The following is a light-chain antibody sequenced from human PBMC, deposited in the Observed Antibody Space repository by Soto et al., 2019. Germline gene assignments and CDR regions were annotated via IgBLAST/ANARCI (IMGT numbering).Light chain of an antibody. Sequence: AIQMTQSPSSLSASVGDRVTITCRASQGIRNDLGWYQQKPGKAPKLLIYAASSLQSGDPSRFSGNGSGTDFTLTISSLQPEDFANYYCLQDYNYPRTFGQGTKVDIK. J-gene: IGKJ1*01. V-gene: IGKV1-6*01. CDR1: QGIRND. CDR3: LQDYNYPRT. CDR2: AAS.